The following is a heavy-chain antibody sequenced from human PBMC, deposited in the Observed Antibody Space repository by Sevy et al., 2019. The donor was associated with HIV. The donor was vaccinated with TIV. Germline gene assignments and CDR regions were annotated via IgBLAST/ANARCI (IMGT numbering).Heavy chain of an antibody. Sequence: GGSLRLSCAASGFTFSDYSVNWVRQAPGKGLEWVSSISGSSFYIYYADSVKGRFTISRDNAKNSLYLQMISLRADDTAVYYCASATGTEALDAFDIWGQGTLVTVSS. D-gene: IGHD1-1*01. J-gene: IGHJ3*02. CDR1: GFTFSDYS. V-gene: IGHV3-21*01. CDR3: ASATGTEALDAFDI. CDR2: ISGSSFYI.